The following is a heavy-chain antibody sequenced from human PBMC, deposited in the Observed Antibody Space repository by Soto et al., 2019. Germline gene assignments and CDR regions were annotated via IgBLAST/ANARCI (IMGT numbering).Heavy chain of an antibody. Sequence: SETLSLTCTVSGGSLSNYYRSWIRQPAGKGLEWIGRICPSGSTNYNPSLKSRVTMSVDTSKHQFSLAFSSVSAANTAVYYCARGSLAIDYWGQGTQVTVSS. V-gene: IGHV4-4*07. CDR3: ARGSLAIDY. D-gene: IGHD3-16*02. J-gene: IGHJ4*02. CDR1: GGSLSNYY. CDR2: ICPSGST.